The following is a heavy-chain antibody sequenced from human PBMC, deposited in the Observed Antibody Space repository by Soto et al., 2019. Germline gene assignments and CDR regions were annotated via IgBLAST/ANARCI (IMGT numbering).Heavy chain of an antibody. J-gene: IGHJ4*02. D-gene: IGHD3-10*01. CDR2: IIPIFGTA. V-gene: IGHV1-69*13. CDR3: ARAMGGNDY. Sequence: EASVEVTCKASGGTLSSYASSWVRQAPGQGLEWMGGIIPIFGTANYAQKFQGRVTITADESTSTAYMELSSLRSEDTAVYYCARAMGGNDYWGQGTLVTVSS. CDR1: GGTLSSYA.